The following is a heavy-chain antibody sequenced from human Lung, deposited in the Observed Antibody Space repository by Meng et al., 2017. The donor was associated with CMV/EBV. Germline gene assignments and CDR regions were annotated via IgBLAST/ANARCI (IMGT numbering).Heavy chain of an antibody. V-gene: IGHV1-18*01. D-gene: IGHD6-19*01. Sequence: GAGCRRPGAPVQVSCKASAYTFTHQGISCIRKAPGQGLEWLGWISCYNGDTNYAQKVQGRFTMTMDKSASTAYMDPRSLRSDDTAVYYCARDPSNTSGRYAYFDYWGQGTLVTVSS. CDR3: ARDPSNTSGRYAYFDY. CDR1: AYTFTHQG. CDR2: ISCYNGDT. J-gene: IGHJ4*02.